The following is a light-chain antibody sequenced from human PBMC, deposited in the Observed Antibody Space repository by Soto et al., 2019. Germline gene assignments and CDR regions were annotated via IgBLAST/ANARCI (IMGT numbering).Light chain of an antibody. CDR1: QSVGTN. CDR2: DAS. CDR3: HQYGSSPPYS. Sequence: EVVMTQSPATLSVSPGKRAILSCWASQSVGTNLAWYQQKPGQPPRLLIYDASSRATGIPDTFSGSGSGAEFTLTISRLEPEDFAVYYCHQYGSSPPYSFGQGTKVDIK. J-gene: IGKJ2*03. V-gene: IGKV3-20*01.